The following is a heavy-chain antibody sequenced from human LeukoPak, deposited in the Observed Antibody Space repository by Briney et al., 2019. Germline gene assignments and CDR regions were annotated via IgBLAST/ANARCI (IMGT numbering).Heavy chain of an antibody. Sequence: GGSLRLSCAASGFIFRDYGMHWVRQAPGKGPEWVGLIWNDGGKKYYSDSLRGRFTISRDNSRDTFFLQMIGLRDEDTAMYYCVRDVYGGGTVGWIDPWGQGTLVTVSS. CDR1: GFIFRDYG. CDR3: VRDVYGGGTVGWIDP. D-gene: IGHD2-8*01. V-gene: IGHV3-33*01. CDR2: IWNDGGKK. J-gene: IGHJ5*02.